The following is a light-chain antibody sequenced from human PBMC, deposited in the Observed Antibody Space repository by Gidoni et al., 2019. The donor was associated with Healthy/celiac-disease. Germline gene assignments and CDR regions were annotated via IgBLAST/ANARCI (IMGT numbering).Light chain of an antibody. V-gene: IGKV1-33*01. J-gene: IGKJ2*01. CDR3: QQYDNLPLMYT. CDR2: DAS. CDR1: QDISNY. Sequence: DIQMTQSPSSLSASVGDRVTITCQASQDISNYLNWYQQKPGKDPKLLIYDASNLETGVPSRFSGSGSGTDFTFTISSLQPEDIATYYCQQYDNLPLMYTFGQGTKLEI.